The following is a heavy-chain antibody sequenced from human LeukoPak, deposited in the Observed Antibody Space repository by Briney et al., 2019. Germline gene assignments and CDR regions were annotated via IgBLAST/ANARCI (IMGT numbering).Heavy chain of an antibody. CDR3: AREKTYDYVWGSYRPAHYFDY. CDR1: GFTFSSYT. Sequence: PGGSLRLSCAASGFTFSSYTMNWVRQAPGKGLEWVSSISSDSNYIYYADSVKGRFTISRDNAWNSLYLQMNSLRAEDTAVYYCAREKTYDYVWGSYRPAHYFDYWGQGTLVTVSS. V-gene: IGHV3-21*01. CDR2: ISSDSNYI. J-gene: IGHJ4*02. D-gene: IGHD3-16*02.